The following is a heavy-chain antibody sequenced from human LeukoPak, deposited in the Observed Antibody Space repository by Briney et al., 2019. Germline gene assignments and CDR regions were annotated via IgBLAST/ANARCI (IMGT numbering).Heavy chain of an antibody. V-gene: IGHV5-51*01. CDR3: ATTQYCSGGSCYLPYYYSMDV. D-gene: IGHD2-15*01. CDR2: IYPGDSNT. J-gene: IGHJ6*02. Sequence: GESLKISCKGSGYNLANYWIGWVRQMPGKGLEWMGVIYPGDSNTKYSPSFQGQVTISADKSISTAYVQWSSLKASDTAMYYCATTQYCSGGSCYLPYYYSMDVWGQGTTVTVSS. CDR1: GYNLANYW.